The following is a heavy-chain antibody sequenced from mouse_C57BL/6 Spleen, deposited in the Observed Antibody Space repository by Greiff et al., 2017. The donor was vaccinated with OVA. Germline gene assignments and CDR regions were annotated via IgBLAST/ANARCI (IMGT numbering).Heavy chain of an antibody. CDR2: IYPGSGNT. CDR1: GYTFTDYY. CDR3: ASIYYGSYSWYFDV. J-gene: IGHJ1*03. Sequence: QVQLQQSGAELVRPGASVKLSCKASGYTFTDYYINWVKQRPGQGLEWIARIYPGSGNTYYNEKFKGKATLTAEISSSTAYMQLSSLTSEDSAVYFCASIYYGSYSWYFDVWGTGTTVTVSS. D-gene: IGHD2-1*01. V-gene: IGHV1-76*01.